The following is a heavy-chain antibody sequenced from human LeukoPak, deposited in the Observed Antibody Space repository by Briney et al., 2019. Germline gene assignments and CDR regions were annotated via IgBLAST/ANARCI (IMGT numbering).Heavy chain of an antibody. CDR1: GCIFTGYY. Sequence: ASVKVSCKASGCIFTGYYPHWVRQALGQGLEWMGRINPNTGGTDYAQKFQGRVTMTRDTSISTAYMEVSRLTSDDAAVYFCAISRDYGDYYFDSWGQGTLVTVSS. J-gene: IGHJ4*02. V-gene: IGHV1-2*06. CDR3: AISRDYGDYYFDS. D-gene: IGHD4-17*01. CDR2: INPNTGGT.